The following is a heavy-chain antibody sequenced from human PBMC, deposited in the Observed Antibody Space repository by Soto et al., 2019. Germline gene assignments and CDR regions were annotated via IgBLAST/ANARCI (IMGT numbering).Heavy chain of an antibody. V-gene: IGHV3-53*01. Sequence: DVQLVESGGGLIQPGGSLRLSCAASGFTISGKKYVAWVRQAPGKGLEWVSALYDLDGSFYAASVKGRFTTSSDSSKTTVYLQMNDLRPDDTAVYYCSTWNEREHAYDVWGQGTTVTVSS. CDR2: LYDLDGS. D-gene: IGHD1-1*01. J-gene: IGHJ3*01. CDR3: STWNEREHAYDV. CDR1: GFTISGKKY.